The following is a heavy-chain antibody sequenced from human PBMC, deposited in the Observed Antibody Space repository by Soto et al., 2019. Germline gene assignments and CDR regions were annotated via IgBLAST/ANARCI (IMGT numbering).Heavy chain of an antibody. CDR1: GITFSNYA. Sequence: GGSLRLSCAFSGITFSNYAISLVRQAPGKGLEWVSIISGGGDTSYYADSVKGRFTISRDNSRNTLYLQMNSLRAGDSAKYYCAKEGTSGLYYFDYWGPGTLVTVSS. J-gene: IGHJ4*02. D-gene: IGHD6-19*01. V-gene: IGHV3-23*01. CDR3: AKEGTSGLYYFDY. CDR2: ISGGGDTS.